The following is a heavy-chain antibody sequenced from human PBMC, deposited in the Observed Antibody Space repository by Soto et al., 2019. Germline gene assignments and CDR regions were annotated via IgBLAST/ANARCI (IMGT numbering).Heavy chain of an antibody. CDR2: MNPNSGNT. Sequence: QVQLVQSGAEVKKPGASVKVSCKASGYTFISYDINWVRQATGQGLEWMGWMNPNSGNTGYAPNFQGRVTITRDSSISTAYMEGSSLKSEDTAVYYCARGNCGISGTINRFDYWGQGTLVTVSS. CDR1: GYTFISYD. CDR3: ARGNCGISGTINRFDY. J-gene: IGHJ4*02. V-gene: IGHV1-8*01. D-gene: IGHD1-20*01.